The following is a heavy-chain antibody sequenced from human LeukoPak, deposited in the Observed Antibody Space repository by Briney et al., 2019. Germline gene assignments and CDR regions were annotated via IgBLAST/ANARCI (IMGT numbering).Heavy chain of an antibody. V-gene: IGHV3-7*03. CDR2: ISRDGSER. CDR3: ARRNAMDG. Sequence: PGGCPRLSCAASGFTFRNYWITSVRQAPGNRLEWLADISRDGSERSYVESVKGRFTISKQYAQSSRYLQMKSLRAEDTAVYYCARRNAMDGWGQGTTVTVSS. J-gene: IGHJ6*02. CDR1: GFTFRNYW.